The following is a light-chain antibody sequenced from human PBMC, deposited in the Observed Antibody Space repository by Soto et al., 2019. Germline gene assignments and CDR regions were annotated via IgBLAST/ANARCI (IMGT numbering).Light chain of an antibody. CDR1: QSVSSNY. V-gene: IGKV3-20*01. Sequence: IVLLQSPDTLSVSPGGRAPLSCRSSQSVSSNYLAWYRQKPGQAPRLLIYGASNRATGIPDRFSGSGSGTDFTLTISRLEPEDFAVYYCQQYGSSGTFGQGTKVDI. CDR3: QQYGSSGT. J-gene: IGKJ1*01. CDR2: GAS.